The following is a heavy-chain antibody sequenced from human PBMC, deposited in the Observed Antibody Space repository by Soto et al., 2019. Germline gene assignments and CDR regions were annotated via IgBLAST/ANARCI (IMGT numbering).Heavy chain of an antibody. CDR3: AKGGVVPAAPNFDY. D-gene: IGHD2-2*01. J-gene: IGHJ4*02. CDR1: GFTFDDYA. CDR2: ISWNSGSI. V-gene: IGHV3-9*01. Sequence: LRLSCAASGFTFDDYAMHWVRQAPGKGLEWVSGISWNSGSIGYADSVKGRFTISRDNAKNSLYLQMNSLRAEDTALYYCAKGGVVPAAPNFDYWGQGTLVTVSS.